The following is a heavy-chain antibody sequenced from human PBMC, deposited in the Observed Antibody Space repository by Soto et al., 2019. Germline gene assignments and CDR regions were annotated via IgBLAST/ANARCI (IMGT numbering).Heavy chain of an antibody. CDR3: ARSPGAFDY. CDR2: LVPVFGTA. CDR1: GGTFSSLA. J-gene: IGHJ4*02. D-gene: IGHD3-10*01. Sequence: QVQLVQSGAEVKKPGSSVKVSCKASGGTFSSLAISWVRQAPGQGLEWMGGLVPVFGTANYAQKFQDRVTITADKSTSTSYMELSSLRSEDTAVYYCARSPGAFDYWGQGTLVTFSS. V-gene: IGHV1-69*06.